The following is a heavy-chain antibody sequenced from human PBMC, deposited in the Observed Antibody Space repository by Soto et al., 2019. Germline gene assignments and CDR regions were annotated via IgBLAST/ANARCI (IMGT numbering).Heavy chain of an antibody. CDR3: ARRGYSYGLDV. V-gene: IGHV5-51*01. Sequence: GESLKISCKGSGYNFATYWIAWVRQLPGKGPEWMGIIYPGDSDTSYSPSFQGQVTISVDKSISTAYLQWNSLKASDTAVYYCARRGYSYGLDVWGQGTNVTVSS. CDR2: IYPGDSDT. J-gene: IGHJ6*02. D-gene: IGHD5-18*01. CDR1: GYNFATYW.